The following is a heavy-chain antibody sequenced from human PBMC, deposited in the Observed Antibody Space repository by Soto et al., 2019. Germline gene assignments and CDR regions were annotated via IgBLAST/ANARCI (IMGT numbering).Heavy chain of an antibody. CDR3: ARAGDFWSRYYFRINRFAP. CDR2: MNPNSGNT. V-gene: IGHV1-8*01. CDR1: GYTFTSYD. Sequence: QVQLLQSGAEVKKPGASVQVSCKASGYTFTSYDINWVRQATGQGLEWMGWMNPNSGNTGYAQKFQGRVTITSSTSISTAYVRVSSVGAEYTAVYYCARAGDFWSRYYFRINRFAPWGQGPLITVSS. J-gene: IGHJ5*02. D-gene: IGHD3-3*01.